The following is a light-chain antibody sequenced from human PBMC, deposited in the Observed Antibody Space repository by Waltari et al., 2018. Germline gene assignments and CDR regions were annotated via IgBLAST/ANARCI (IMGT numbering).Light chain of an antibody. Sequence: QSALTQPPSASGSPGQSVTISCTGTISDVGGYDYVSWYQQHPGKAPNVMIYEVNKRASGGPDRFSGSKSGSTASLTVSGLQADDEAAYYCSSYAGSNTVVFGGGTKLTVL. CDR2: EVN. CDR3: SSYAGSNTVV. V-gene: IGLV2-8*01. J-gene: IGLJ2*01. CDR1: ISDVGGYDY.